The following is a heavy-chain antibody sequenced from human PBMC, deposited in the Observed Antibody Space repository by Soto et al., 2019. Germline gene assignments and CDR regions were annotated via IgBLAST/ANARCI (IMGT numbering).Heavy chain of an antibody. CDR3: ERVSKAAAGTIDY. CDR1: GFTFSSYS. J-gene: IGHJ4*02. D-gene: IGHD6-13*01. Sequence: EVQLVESGGGLVQPGGSLRLSCAASGFTFSSYSMNWVRQAPGQGLEWVSYISSSSSTIYYADSVKGRFTISRDNAKNSLYLQMNSLRAEDTAVYYCERVSKAAAGTIDYWGQGTLVTVSS. CDR2: ISSSSSTI. V-gene: IGHV3-48*01.